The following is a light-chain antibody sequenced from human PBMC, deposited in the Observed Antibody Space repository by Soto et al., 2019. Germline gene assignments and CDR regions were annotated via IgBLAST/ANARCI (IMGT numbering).Light chain of an antibody. CDR1: SSNLGAGFD. CDR3: GTWDSSLSAVV. Sequence: QSVLTQPPSVSGAPGQRVTISCTGSSSNLGAGFDVNWYQHLPGTAPKVVIYDNNKRPSGIPDRFSGSKSGTSATLGITGLQTGDEADYYCGTWDSSLSAVVFGGGTKLTVL. J-gene: IGLJ2*01. CDR2: DNN. V-gene: IGLV1-51*01.